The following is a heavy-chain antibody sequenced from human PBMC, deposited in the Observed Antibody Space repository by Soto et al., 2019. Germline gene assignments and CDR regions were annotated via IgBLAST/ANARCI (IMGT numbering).Heavy chain of an antibody. CDR2: VKQDGSER. CDR1: QLTFSDYW. CDR3: VKTTILLPADTNRGRSYNFYALDV. D-gene: IGHD2-2*01. V-gene: IGHV3-7*03. Sequence: GALMLSFNASQLTFSDYWMSLVRQAPGKGLEWVANVKQDGSERKYVDSLRRRFTISRDNDKNPLYLQMNSLRAEDTSVYYCVKTTILLPADTNRGRSYNFYALDVWGQGTMVTVYS. J-gene: IGHJ6*02.